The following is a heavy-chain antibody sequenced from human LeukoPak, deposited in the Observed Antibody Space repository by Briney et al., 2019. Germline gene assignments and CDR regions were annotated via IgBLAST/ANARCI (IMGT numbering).Heavy chain of an antibody. CDR2: ISAYNGNT. Sequence: ASVKVSCKASGYTFTSYDINWVRQATGQGLEWMGWISAYNGNTNYAQKLQGRVTMTTDTSTSTAYMELRSLRSDDTAVYYCARVMTTVTTNWFDPWGQGTLVTVSS. CDR1: GYTFTSYD. J-gene: IGHJ5*02. D-gene: IGHD4-17*01. CDR3: ARVMTTVTTNWFDP. V-gene: IGHV1-18*01.